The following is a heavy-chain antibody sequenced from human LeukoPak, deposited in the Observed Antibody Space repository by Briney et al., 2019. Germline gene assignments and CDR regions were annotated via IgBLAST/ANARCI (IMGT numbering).Heavy chain of an antibody. V-gene: IGHV3-30*04. J-gene: IGHJ4*02. CDR2: ISYDGSNK. D-gene: IGHD3-3*01. CDR3: ARDLDDFWSGYYTPDY. Sequence: GRSLRLSCAASGFTFGSYAMHWVRQAPGKGLEWVAVISYDGSNKYYADSVKGRFTISRDNSKNTLYLQMNSLRAEDTAVYYCARDLDDFWSGYYTPDYWGQGTLVTVSS. CDR1: GFTFGSYA.